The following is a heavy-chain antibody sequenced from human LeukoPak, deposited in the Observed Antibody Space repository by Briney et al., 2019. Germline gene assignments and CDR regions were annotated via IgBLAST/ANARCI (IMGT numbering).Heavy chain of an antibody. CDR3: ARGGGKQQLVNYYYYYYMDV. CDR1: GGSISSYY. D-gene: IGHD6-13*01. CDR2: IYYSGST. V-gene: IGHV4-59*01. J-gene: IGHJ6*03. Sequence: SETLSLTCTVSGGSISSYYWSWIRQPPGKGLEWIGYIYYSGSTNYNPSLKSRVTISVDASKNQFSLKLSSVTAADTAVYYCARGGGKQQLVNYYYYYYMDVWGKGTTVTVSS.